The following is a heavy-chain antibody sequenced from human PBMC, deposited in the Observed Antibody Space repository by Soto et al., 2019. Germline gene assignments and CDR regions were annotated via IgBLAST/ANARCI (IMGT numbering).Heavy chain of an antibody. Sequence: LTCTVSGGSISSYYWSWIRQPPGKGLEWIGYIYSSGSTNYNPSLKSRVTISVDTSKNEFSLKLTSVTAADTTVYYCARFSGWYSAFDYWGQGTPATVS. CDR2: IYSSGST. CDR1: GGSISSYY. V-gene: IGHV4-59*01. J-gene: IGHJ4*02. D-gene: IGHD6-19*01. CDR3: ARFSGWYSAFDY.